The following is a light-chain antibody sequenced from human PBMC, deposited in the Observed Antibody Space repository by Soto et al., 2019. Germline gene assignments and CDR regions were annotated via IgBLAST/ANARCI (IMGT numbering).Light chain of an antibody. Sequence: EMVMTQSPATLSVSPGERATLSCRASQSVGSNLAWFQQKPGHAPRLLIYGASTRATGIPARFSGSGSGTEFTLTISSLQSEDIAVYYCQQYNNFRTFGQGTKVDIK. CDR3: QQYNNFRT. CDR2: GAS. J-gene: IGKJ1*01. CDR1: QSVGSN. V-gene: IGKV3-15*01.